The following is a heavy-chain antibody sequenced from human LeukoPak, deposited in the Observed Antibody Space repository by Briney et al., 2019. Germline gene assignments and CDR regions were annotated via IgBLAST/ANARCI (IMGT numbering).Heavy chain of an antibody. CDR3: ASGEAEYYYDSSGYYYEYYYYGMDV. CDR1: GYSISSGYY. Sequence: SETLSLTCTVSGYSISSGYYWGWIRQPPGKGLEWIGSIYHSGSTYYNPSLKSRVTISVDTSKNQFSLKLSSVTAADTAVYYCASGEAEYYYDSSGYYYEYYYYGMDVWGQGTTVTVSS. J-gene: IGHJ6*02. CDR2: IYHSGST. D-gene: IGHD3-22*01. V-gene: IGHV4-38-2*02.